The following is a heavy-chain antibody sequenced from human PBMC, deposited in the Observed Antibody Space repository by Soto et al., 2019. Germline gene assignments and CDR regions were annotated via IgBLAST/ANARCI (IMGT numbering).Heavy chain of an antibody. CDR3: ARGRRYYDSSGYLGQVFDY. CDR2: IIPIFGTA. Sequence: SVKVSCKASGGTFSSYAISWVRQAPGQGLEWMGGIIPIFGTANYAQKFQGRVTITADESTSTAYMELSSLRSEDTAVYYCARGRRYYDSSGYLGQVFDYWGQGTLVTVSS. CDR1: GGTFSSYA. V-gene: IGHV1-69*13. D-gene: IGHD3-22*01. J-gene: IGHJ4*02.